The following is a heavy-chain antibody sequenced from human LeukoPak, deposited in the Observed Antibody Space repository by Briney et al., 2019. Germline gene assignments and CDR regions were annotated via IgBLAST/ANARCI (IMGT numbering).Heavy chain of an antibody. D-gene: IGHD4-17*01. CDR3: ARGDDYGDYGMSYYYGMDV. J-gene: IGHJ6*02. CDR1: GGPFSGYY. V-gene: IGHV4-34*01. CDR2: INPSGST. Sequence: SETLSLTCAVYGGPFSGYYWSWIRQPPGKGLDWIGEINPSGSTNYNPSLKSRVTISVDTSKNQFSLKLSSVTAADTAVYYCARGDDYGDYGMSYYYGMDVWGQGTTVTVSS.